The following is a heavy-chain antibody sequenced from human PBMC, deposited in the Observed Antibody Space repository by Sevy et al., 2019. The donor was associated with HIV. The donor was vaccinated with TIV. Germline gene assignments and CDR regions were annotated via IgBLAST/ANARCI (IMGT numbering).Heavy chain of an antibody. V-gene: IGHV3-15*01. J-gene: IGHJ4*02. D-gene: IGHD3-3*01. Sequence: GGSLRLSCVASGLSFNKAWMTWVRQAPGKGLEWVGRIKSTGDGGTTDYAAPVKGRFTFSRDDSKSTLFLQMNSLKAEDTAVYYCTTKGGFWSGYQYFQYWGRGTLVTVSS. CDR3: TTKGGFWSGYQYFQY. CDR1: GLSFNKAW. CDR2: IKSTGDGGTT.